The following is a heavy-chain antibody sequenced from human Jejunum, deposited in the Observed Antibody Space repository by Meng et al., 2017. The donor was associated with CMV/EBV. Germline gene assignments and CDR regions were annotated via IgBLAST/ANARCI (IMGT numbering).Heavy chain of an antibody. V-gene: IGHV1-69*10. J-gene: IGHJ4*02. CDR2: IIPLLDIA. CDR1: GDTVRSDA. CDR3: ATVAECSGRSCYFDY. Sequence: QVQLVQSGAEVKKPGSSVKVSCKASGDTVRSDAINWVRQAPGQGLEWMGGIIPLLDIAEYAQRFQGKVTITADKSTSMAYMELSILRSEDTAVYYCATVAECSGRSCYFDYWGQGTLVTVSS. D-gene: IGHD2-15*01.